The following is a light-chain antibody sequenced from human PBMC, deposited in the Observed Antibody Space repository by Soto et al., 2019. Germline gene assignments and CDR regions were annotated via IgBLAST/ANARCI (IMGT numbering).Light chain of an antibody. V-gene: IGKV3-15*01. J-gene: IGKJ5*01. CDR1: QSVSSN. CDR3: QQYNNWPPH. Sequence: EILVTQSPATLSVSPGERATLSCRASQSVSSNLAWYRQQPGQAPRLLIYGASTRATGIPARFSGSGSETEFTLTISSLQSEDFAVYYCQQYNNWPPHFGQETRLEIK. CDR2: GAS.